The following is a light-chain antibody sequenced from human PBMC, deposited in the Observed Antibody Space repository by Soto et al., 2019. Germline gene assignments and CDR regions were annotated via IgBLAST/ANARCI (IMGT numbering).Light chain of an antibody. CDR1: QSVSSY. Sequence: EIVLTQSPATLSLSPGERAPLSCRASQSVSSYLAWYQQKPGQAPRLLIYGASNRATGIPARFSGSGSGTDFTITISSLEPEDFEVDYCQQRSNWPGTFGQGTKVDIK. J-gene: IGKJ1*01. CDR2: GAS. V-gene: IGKV3-11*01. CDR3: QQRSNWPGT.